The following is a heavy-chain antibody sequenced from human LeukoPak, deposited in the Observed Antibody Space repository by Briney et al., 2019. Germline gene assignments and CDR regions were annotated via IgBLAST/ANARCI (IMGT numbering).Heavy chain of an antibody. CDR1: GFTFSSYD. D-gene: IGHD1-14*01. CDR3: ARGGIGRPFDI. CDR2: IGTAGDT. V-gene: IGHV3-13*01. J-gene: IGHJ3*02. Sequence: GGSLRLSCAASGFTFSSYDMHWVRQATGKGLEWVSAIGTAGDTYYPGSVKGRFTISRENAKNSLYLQMNSLSAGDTAVYYCARGGIGRPFDIWGQGTMVTVSS.